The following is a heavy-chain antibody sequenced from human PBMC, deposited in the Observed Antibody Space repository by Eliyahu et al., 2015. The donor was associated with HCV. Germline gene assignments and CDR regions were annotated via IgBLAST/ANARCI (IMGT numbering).Heavy chain of an antibody. CDR1: GFTFSSYS. Sequence: EVQLVESGGGLVKPGGSLRLSCAASGFTFSSYSMNWVRQAPGKGLEWVSSISSSSSYIYYADSVKGRFTISRDNAKNSLYLQMNSLRAEDTAVYYCARESTYYDFWSGYSNWGQGTLVTVSS. J-gene: IGHJ4*02. D-gene: IGHD3-3*01. V-gene: IGHV3-21*01. CDR2: ISSSSSYI. CDR3: ARESTYYDFWSGYSN.